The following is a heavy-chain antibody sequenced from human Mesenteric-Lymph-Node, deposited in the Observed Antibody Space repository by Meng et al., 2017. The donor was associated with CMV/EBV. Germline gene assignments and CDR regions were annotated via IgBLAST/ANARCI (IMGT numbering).Heavy chain of an antibody. Sequence: GESLKISCAASGFTFSSYWMSWVRQAPGKGLEWVSAISGSGGSTYYADSVKGRFTISRDNSKNTLYLQMNSLRAEDTAVYYCAKDYNIYQDAFDIWGQGTMVTVSS. CDR1: GFTFSSYW. CDR2: ISGSGGST. V-gene: IGHV3-23*01. CDR3: AKDYNIYQDAFDI. J-gene: IGHJ3*02. D-gene: IGHD1-1*01.